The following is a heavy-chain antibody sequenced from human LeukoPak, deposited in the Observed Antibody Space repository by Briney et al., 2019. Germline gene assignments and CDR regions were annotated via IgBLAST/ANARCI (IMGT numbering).Heavy chain of an antibody. D-gene: IGHD2-2*01. Sequence: ASVKVSCKASGYTVTCYYMHWVGQAPGQGREWRGWINPNSGSTNYAQKFQGSVTMTRDTSISTAYMELSRLRSDDTAVYYCARDCSSTSRLGCNWFDPWGQGTLVTVSS. CDR3: ARDCSSTSRLGCNWFDP. CDR1: GYTVTCYY. CDR2: INPNSGST. V-gene: IGHV1-2*02. J-gene: IGHJ5*02.